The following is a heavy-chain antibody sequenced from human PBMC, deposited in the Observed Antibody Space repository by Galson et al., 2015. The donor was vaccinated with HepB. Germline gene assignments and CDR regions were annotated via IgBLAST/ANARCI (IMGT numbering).Heavy chain of an antibody. CDR1: GYSFTSYW. CDR3: ARHEGIDSSPRYCSGGSCSIDY. Sequence: QSGAEVKKPGESLKISCKGSGYSFTSYWIGWVRQMPGKGLEWMGIIYPGDSDTRYSPSFQGQVTISADKSISTTYLQWSSLKASDTAMYYCARHEGIDSSPRYCSGGSCSIDYWGQGTLVTVSS. J-gene: IGHJ4*02. CDR2: IYPGDSDT. V-gene: IGHV5-51*01. D-gene: IGHD2-15*01.